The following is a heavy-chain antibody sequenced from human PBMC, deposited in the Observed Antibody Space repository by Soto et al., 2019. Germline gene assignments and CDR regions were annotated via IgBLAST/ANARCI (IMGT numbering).Heavy chain of an antibody. CDR1: GGPISSDGNY. CDR2: IYYTGNT. V-gene: IGHV4-31*01. Sequence: QVQLQESGPGLVKPSQILSLTCTVSGGPISSDGNYWTWIRQHPGKGLEWIGYIYYTGNTNYNPTLKSLVTMSVDTSKNQFSLNLSSVTAADTALYYCARENDGSGRYPSHYYGLDVWGQGTTVTVSS. CDR3: ARENDGSGRYPSHYYGLDV. D-gene: IGHD3-10*01. J-gene: IGHJ6*02.